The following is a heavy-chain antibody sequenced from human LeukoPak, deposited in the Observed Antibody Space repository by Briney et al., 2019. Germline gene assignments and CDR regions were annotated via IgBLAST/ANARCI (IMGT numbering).Heavy chain of an antibody. D-gene: IGHD3-10*01. CDR1: GFTFSSYS. J-gene: IGHJ4*02. CDR3: ARDLRDYYGSGSYRYYFDY. CDR2: ISSSSSYI. Sequence: GGSLRLSCAASGFTFSSYSMNWVRQAPGKGLEWVSSISSSSSYIYYADSVKGRFTISRDNAKNSLYLQMNSLRAEDTAVYYCARDLRDYYGSGSYRYYFDYWGQGTLVTVSS. V-gene: IGHV3-21*01.